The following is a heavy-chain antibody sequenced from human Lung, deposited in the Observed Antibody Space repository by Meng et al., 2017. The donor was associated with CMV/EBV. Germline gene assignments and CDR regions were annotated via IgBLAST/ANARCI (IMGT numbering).Heavy chain of an antibody. CDR3: ARTSDYYHVMDV. V-gene: IGHV2-70D*14. J-gene: IGHJ6*02. CDR2: IDWHDDK. CDR1: GFSLSSTGLR. Sequence: SGPTLVKPTQTLTLTCTFSGFSLSSTGLRVNWIRQPPGKALEWLARIDWHDDKLYNTSLKTRLTISKDTFKNQVVLTMTDMDHVDTATYYCARTSDYYHVMDVWGRGTTVTVSS.